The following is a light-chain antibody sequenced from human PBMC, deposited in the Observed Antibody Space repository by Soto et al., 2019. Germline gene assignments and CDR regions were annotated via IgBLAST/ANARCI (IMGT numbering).Light chain of an antibody. CDR2: AAS. J-gene: IGKJ1*01. CDR1: QGISNY. Sequence: DIQMTQSPSSLSASVGDRVTITCRASQGISNYLAWYQQKPGKVPKLLIYAASTLQSGVTSRFSGSGSVTDFTLTISSLQPEDVATDYCQKYNSAPRTFGQGTKVEIK. V-gene: IGKV1-27*01. CDR3: QKYNSAPRT.